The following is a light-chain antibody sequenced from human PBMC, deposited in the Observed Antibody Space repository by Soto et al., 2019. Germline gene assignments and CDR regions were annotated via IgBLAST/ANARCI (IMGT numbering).Light chain of an antibody. CDR1: QNVYNN. CDR3: QQCRNWPLT. J-gene: IGKJ4*01. CDR2: DAS. V-gene: IGKV3-15*01. Sequence: EIVMPQSPATLSASPGEGTTLSCKASQNVYNNLAWYQQRPGQPPRLLIYDASTRATGISARFSGSGYGTEFTLTISSLQSEDFEVYFCQQCRNWPLTFGGGTKVEIK.